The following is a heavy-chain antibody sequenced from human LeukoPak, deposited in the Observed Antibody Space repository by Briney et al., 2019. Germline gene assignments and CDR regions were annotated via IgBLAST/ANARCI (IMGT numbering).Heavy chain of an antibody. J-gene: IGHJ4*02. CDR3: ARGGVVTDY. CDR2: ISSSSSTI. V-gene: IGHV3-48*04. D-gene: IGHD3-22*01. CDR1: GFTFSSYS. Sequence: GGSLRLSCAASGFTFSSYSMNWVRQAPGKGLEWVSYISSSSSTIYYADSVKGRSTISRDNAKNSLYLQMNSLRAEDTAVYYCARGGVVTDYWGQGTLVTVSS.